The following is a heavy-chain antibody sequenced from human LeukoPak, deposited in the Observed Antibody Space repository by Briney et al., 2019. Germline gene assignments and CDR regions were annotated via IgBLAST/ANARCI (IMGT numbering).Heavy chain of an antibody. CDR1: GGSFSGFY. V-gene: IGHV4-34*12. CDR3: ARMREIAATGISGGDY. J-gene: IGHJ4*02. CDR2: ILNRGST. Sequence: SETLSHTCAVYGGSFSGFYWSWIPQPPGKGLEWIGEILNRGSTNYNPSLKSRVTISVDTYKNQFSLKLSSVTAADTAVYYCARMREIAATGISGGDYWGQGTLVTVSS. D-gene: IGHD6-13*01.